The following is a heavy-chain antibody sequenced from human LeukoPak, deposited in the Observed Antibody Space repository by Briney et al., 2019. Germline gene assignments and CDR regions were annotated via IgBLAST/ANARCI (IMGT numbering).Heavy chain of an antibody. Sequence: ASVKVSCKASGYIFTTYAVNWVRQAPGQGLVWMGWINTNTGNPTYAQGFTGRFVFSLDTSVSTAYLQISSLKAEDTAVYYCARAGYYDSSGYEAFDIWGQGTMVTVSS. J-gene: IGHJ3*02. CDR3: ARAGYYDSSGYEAFDI. CDR1: GYIFTTYA. V-gene: IGHV7-4-1*02. D-gene: IGHD3-22*01. CDR2: INTNTGNP.